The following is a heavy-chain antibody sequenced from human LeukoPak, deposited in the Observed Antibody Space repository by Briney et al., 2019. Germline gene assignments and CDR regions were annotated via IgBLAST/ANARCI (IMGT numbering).Heavy chain of an antibody. V-gene: IGHV3-48*03. Sequence: GGSLRLSCAASGFTLSAYEMNWVRQAPGKGLDWVSYITTGGSTMSYADSVKGRFTISRDNDKNSLYLQMNGLRAEDTAVYYCARRDFYDTTGYLFDYWGQGTLVTVSS. CDR1: GFTLSAYE. CDR2: ITTGGSTM. D-gene: IGHD3-22*01. CDR3: ARRDFYDTTGYLFDY. J-gene: IGHJ4*02.